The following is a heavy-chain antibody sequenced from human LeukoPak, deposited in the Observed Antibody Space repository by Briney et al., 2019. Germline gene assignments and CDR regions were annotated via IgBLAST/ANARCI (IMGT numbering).Heavy chain of an antibody. CDR1: GFTFRSHA. D-gene: IGHD6-13*01. V-gene: IGHV3-23*01. CDR2: IYENGGTT. J-gene: IGHJ4*02. Sequence: GGSLRLSCVGSGFTFRSHARSWVRQAPEKGLEFVSGIYENGGTTYYADSVKGRFSISRDNSKNTLYLQMNSLRAEDTAVYYCAKDRFLFSSSSPSDYWGQGTLVTVSS. CDR3: AKDRFLFSSSSPSDY.